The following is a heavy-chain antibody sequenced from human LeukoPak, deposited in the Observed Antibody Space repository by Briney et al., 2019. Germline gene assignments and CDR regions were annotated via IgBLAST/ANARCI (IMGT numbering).Heavy chain of an antibody. CDR2: ISGYDGST. CDR3: ARDRYGDGFAHFDY. V-gene: IGHV3-23*01. D-gene: IGHD5-24*01. Sequence: GGSLRLSCAASGFTFSNCGMGWVRQAPGKGLEWVSAISGYDGSTYYADSMKGRFTISRDNSKNTLYLQMNSLRADDTAVHYCARDRYGDGFAHFDYWGQGALVTVSS. CDR1: GFTFSNCG. J-gene: IGHJ4*02.